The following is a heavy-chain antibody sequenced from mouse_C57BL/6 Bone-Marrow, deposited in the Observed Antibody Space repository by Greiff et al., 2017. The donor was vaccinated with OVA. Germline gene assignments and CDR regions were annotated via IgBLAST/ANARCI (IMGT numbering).Heavy chain of an antibody. V-gene: IGHV1-61*01. CDR3: ARGGFYSNYHY. CDR2: IYPSDSET. CDR1: GYTFTSYW. Sequence: QVQLQQPGAELVRPGSSVKLSCKASGYTFTSYWMDWVKQRPGQGLEWIGNIYPSDSETHYNQKFKDKATLTVDKSSSTAYMQLSSLTSEDSAVYYCARGGFYSNYHYWGQGTTLTVSS. D-gene: IGHD2-5*01. J-gene: IGHJ2*01.